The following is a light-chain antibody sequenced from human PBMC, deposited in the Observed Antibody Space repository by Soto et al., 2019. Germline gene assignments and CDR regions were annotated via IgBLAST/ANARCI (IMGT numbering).Light chain of an antibody. CDR3: QQRSNWLFT. CDR1: HSVSNY. Sequence: EIVLTQSPATVSLSPGERATLSCRASHSVSNYLAWYQQKPGQAPRLLIYDASNRATGIPARFSGSGSGTDFTLTISSLEPEDFALYYCQQRSNWLFTFGPGTKVDIK. J-gene: IGKJ3*01. V-gene: IGKV3-11*01. CDR2: DAS.